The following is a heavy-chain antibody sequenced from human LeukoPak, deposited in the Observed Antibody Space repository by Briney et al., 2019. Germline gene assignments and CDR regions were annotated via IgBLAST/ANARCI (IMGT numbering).Heavy chain of an antibody. CDR1: GGSFSGYY. CDR2: INHSGST. J-gene: IGHJ4*02. D-gene: IGHD5-24*01. Sequence: SETLSLTCAVYGGSFSGYYWSWIRQPPGKGLEWIGEINHSGSTNYNPSLKSRVTISVDTSKNQFPLKLSSVTAADTAVYYCASTLEMATHRGLDYWGQGTLVTVSS. V-gene: IGHV4-34*01. CDR3: ASTLEMATHRGLDY.